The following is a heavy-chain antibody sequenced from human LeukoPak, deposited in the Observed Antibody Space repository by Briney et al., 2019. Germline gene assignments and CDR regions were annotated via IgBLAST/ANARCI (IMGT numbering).Heavy chain of an antibody. D-gene: IGHD3-10*01. Sequence: SETLSLTCTVSGGSISSYYWSWIRQPPGKGLEWIGYIYYSGSTNYNPSLKSRVTISVDTAKNQLSLKLSSVTAADTAVYYCAQSLGASTWFGNWFDPWGQGTLVTVSS. CDR2: IYYSGST. CDR3: AQSLGASTWFGNWFDP. CDR1: GGSISSYY. J-gene: IGHJ5*02. V-gene: IGHV4-59*08.